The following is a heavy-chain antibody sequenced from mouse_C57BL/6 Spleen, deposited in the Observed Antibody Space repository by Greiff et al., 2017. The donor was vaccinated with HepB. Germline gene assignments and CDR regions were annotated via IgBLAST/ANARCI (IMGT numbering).Heavy chain of an antibody. D-gene: IGHD1-3*01. V-gene: IGHV1-54*01. Sequence: QVQLKQSGAELVRPGTSVKVSCKASGYAFTNYLIEWVKQRPGQGLEWIGVINPGSGGTNYNEKFKGKATLTADKSSSTAYMQLSSLTSEDSAVYFCARKGSGKRAMDYWGQGTSVTVSS. CDR3: ARKGSGKRAMDY. J-gene: IGHJ4*01. CDR1: GYAFTNYL. CDR2: INPGSGGT.